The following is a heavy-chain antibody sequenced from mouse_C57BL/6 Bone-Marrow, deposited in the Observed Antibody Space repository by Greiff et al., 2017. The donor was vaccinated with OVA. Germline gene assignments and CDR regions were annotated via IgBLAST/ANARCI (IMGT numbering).Heavy chain of an antibody. Sequence: QVQLQQSGAELVKPGASVKISCKASGYAFSSYWMNWVKQRPGKGLEWIGQIYPGDGDTNYNGKFKGKATRTADKSSSTAYMWLRSLTSEDSAVYFCAREKIYYGSSSLFYYWGQGTTLTVSS. D-gene: IGHD1-1*01. CDR3: AREKIYYGSSSLFYY. CDR1: GYAFSSYW. CDR2: IYPGDGDT. J-gene: IGHJ2*01. V-gene: IGHV1-80*01.